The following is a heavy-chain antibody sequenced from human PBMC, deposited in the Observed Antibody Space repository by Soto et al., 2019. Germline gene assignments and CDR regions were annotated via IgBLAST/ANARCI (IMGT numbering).Heavy chain of an antibody. V-gene: IGHV4-4*02. CDR3: GRADYRKIAY. J-gene: IGHJ4*02. CDR1: GGSISSSNW. CDR2: IYHSGST. Sequence: SSETLSLTCAVSGGSISSSNWWSWVRQPPGKGLEWIGEIYHSGSTNYNPSLKSRVTISVDKSKNRFSLKLRSVTAADTAVYYCGRADYRKIAYWGQGTQVTVSS. D-gene: IGHD4-4*01.